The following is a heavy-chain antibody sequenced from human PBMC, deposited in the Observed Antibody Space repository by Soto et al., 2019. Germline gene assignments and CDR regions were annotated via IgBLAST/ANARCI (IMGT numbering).Heavy chain of an antibody. Sequence: QVQLVESGGGVVQPGRSLRLSCAASGFTFSSYGMHWVRQAPGKGLEWVAVISYDGSNKYYADSVKGRFTISRDNSKNTXXLXMXXRRAKDTAVYYCAKDRRAYYDFWSGYSDYYYGMDVWGQGTTVTVSS. CDR1: GFTFSSYG. CDR2: ISYDGSNK. D-gene: IGHD3-3*01. V-gene: IGHV3-30*18. CDR3: AKDRRAYYDFWSGYSDYYYGMDV. J-gene: IGHJ6*02.